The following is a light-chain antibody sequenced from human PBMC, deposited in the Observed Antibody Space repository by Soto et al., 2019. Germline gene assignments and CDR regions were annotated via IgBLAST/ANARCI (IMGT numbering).Light chain of an antibody. Sequence: QSVLTQPPSVSGAPGQRVTMSCTGSNSNIGAGYDVHWYQQFPGTAPRLVIYGNTNRPSGVPDRFSGSKSGTSASLAITGLQAEDEADYYCCSFAGLFGGGTKLTVL. CDR2: GNT. V-gene: IGLV1-40*01. J-gene: IGLJ2*01. CDR1: NSNIGAGYD. CDR3: CSFAGL.